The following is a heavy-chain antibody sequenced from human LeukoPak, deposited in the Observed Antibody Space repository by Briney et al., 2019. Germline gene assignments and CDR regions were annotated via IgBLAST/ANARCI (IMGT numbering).Heavy chain of an antibody. J-gene: IGHJ5*02. D-gene: IGHD3-10*01. V-gene: IGHV3-33*01. CDR2: IWYDGSNK. CDR3: ARESEEARGTWRWFGELLFSPFDP. CDR1: GFTFSSYG. Sequence: WRSLRLSCAASGFTFSSYGMHWVRQAPGKGLEWVAVIWYDGSNKYYADSVKGRFTISRDNSKNTLYLQMNSLRAEDTAVYYCARESEEARGTWRWFGELLFSPFDPWGQGTLVTVSS.